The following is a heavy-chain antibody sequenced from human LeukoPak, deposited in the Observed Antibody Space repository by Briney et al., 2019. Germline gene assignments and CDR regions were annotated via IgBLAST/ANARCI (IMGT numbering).Heavy chain of an antibody. D-gene: IGHD6-19*01. J-gene: IGHJ3*02. CDR2: ISYDGSNK. Sequence: GGSLRLSCAASGFTFSSYAMHWVRQAPGKGLEWVAVISYDGSNKYYADSVKGRFTISRDNSKNTLYLQMSSLRAEDTAVYYCARDHSSGWYYGAFDIWGQGTMVTVSS. CDR1: GFTFSSYA. CDR3: ARDHSSGWYYGAFDI. V-gene: IGHV3-30-3*01.